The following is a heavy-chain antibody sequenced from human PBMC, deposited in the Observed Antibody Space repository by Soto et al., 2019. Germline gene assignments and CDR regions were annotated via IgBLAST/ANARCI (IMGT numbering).Heavy chain of an antibody. D-gene: IGHD3-10*01. CDR3: AEGKVSRFDY. CDR2: IHHSGSA. Sequence: QVQLQESGPGLVKPSETLSLTCTVSGDSISDYYWSWIRQPPGKGLEWIGYIHHSGSANYNPSLKTRVTISADTSKTQFSLKLSSVTAADTAMYYCAEGKVSRFDYWGQGTLVTVSS. J-gene: IGHJ4*02. CDR1: GDSISDYY. V-gene: IGHV4-59*01.